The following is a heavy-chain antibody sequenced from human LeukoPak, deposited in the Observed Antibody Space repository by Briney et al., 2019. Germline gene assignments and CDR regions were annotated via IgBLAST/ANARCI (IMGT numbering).Heavy chain of an antibody. CDR3: AREYREVEVVTNTVDY. J-gene: IGHJ4*02. CDR2: VQHIGGET. V-gene: IGHV3-7*03. D-gene: IGHD3-3*01. CDR1: GFTFSNSW. Sequence: GGSLRLSCAGSGFTFSNSWMGWVRQAPGKGLEWVANVQHIGGETYYVDSVKGRFTISRDNSKNTLYLQMNSLRAEDTAVYYCAREYREVEVVTNTVDYWGQGTLVTVSS.